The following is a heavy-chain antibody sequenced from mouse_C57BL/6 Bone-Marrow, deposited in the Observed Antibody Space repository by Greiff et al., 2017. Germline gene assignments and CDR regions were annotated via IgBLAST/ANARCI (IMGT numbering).Heavy chain of an antibody. Sequence: VQLKESGPELVKPGASVKISCKASGYSFTDYNMNWVKQSNGKSLEWIGVINPNYGTTSYNQKFKGKATLTVDQSSSTAYMQLNSLTSEDSAVYYCAREGNYDGSPYAMDYWGQGTSVTVSS. V-gene: IGHV1-39*01. J-gene: IGHJ4*01. CDR1: GYSFTDYN. CDR3: AREGNYDGSPYAMDY. CDR2: INPNYGTT. D-gene: IGHD1-1*01.